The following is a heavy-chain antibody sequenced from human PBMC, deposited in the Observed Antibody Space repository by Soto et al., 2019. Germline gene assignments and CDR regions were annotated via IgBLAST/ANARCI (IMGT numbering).Heavy chain of an antibody. Sequence: QVQLVQSGAEVKKPGASVKVSCKAPGYTFTSSYMQWVRQAPGQGLEWMGIINPSGGATTYAQKFQGRVTMTRDTSTSTVYMELSSLSSEDTAVYYCARDQDMDVWGQGTTVTVSS. J-gene: IGHJ6*02. V-gene: IGHV1-46*01. CDR3: ARDQDMDV. CDR1: GYTFTSSY. CDR2: INPSGGAT.